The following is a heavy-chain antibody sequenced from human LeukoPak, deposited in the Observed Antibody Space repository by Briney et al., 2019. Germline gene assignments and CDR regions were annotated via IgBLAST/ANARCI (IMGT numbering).Heavy chain of an antibody. CDR3: ARHSPYSSSSGKYFDY. CDR1: GGSISSYY. D-gene: IGHD6-6*01. CDR2: IYTSGST. Sequence: KSSETLSLTCTVSGGSISSYYWSWIRQPPGKGLEWIGYIYTSGSTNYNPSLKSRVTISVDTSKNQFSLKLSSVTAADTAVYYCARHSPYSSSSGKYFDYWGQGTLVTVSS. J-gene: IGHJ4*02. V-gene: IGHV4-4*09.